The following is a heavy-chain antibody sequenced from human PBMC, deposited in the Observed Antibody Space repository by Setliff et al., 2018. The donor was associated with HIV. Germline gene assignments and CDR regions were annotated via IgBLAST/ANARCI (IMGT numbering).Heavy chain of an antibody. D-gene: IGHD1-26*01. CDR1: GVPTSASTYY. V-gene: IGHV4-39*07. J-gene: IGHJ4*02. Sequence: SETLSLTCTVSGVPTSASTYYWGWIRQPPGKGLDWIGYISYSGKTYYNPSLKSRLTISVDRSQNQFSLKLRSVTAADTAVYYCAGDAGYKGAADYWGQGTLVTVSS. CDR2: ISYSGKT. CDR3: AGDAGYKGAADY.